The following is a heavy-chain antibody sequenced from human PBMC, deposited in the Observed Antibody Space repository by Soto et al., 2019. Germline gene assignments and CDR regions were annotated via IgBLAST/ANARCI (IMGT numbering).Heavy chain of an antibody. CDR3: AHRNSRMFAFDI. Sequence: SGPTLVNPTQTLTLTCTFSGFSLSTSGMGVGWIRQPPGKALDWLGIIYWDDDKRYSPSLNGRVTFIKDTSKNQVVLTMTNMDPVDTATYYCAHRNSRMFAFDIWVQGTWVTVSS. CDR2: IYWDDDK. J-gene: IGHJ3*02. D-gene: IGHD3-10*02. CDR1: GFSLSTSGMG. V-gene: IGHV2-5*02.